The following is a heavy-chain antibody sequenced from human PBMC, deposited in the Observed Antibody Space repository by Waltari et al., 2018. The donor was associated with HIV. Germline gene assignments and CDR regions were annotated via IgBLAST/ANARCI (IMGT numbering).Heavy chain of an antibody. Sequence: QVQLQESGPGLVKPSETLSLICTVSGGSISNYYWGWIRQPPGKGLEWIGYIYSTGSTDYHPSLKSRVTISVDTSKNQFSLKLTSVTAADTAQYYCARYSSAWTGFDYWGQGTLVTVSS. J-gene: IGHJ4*02. V-gene: IGHV4-59*01. D-gene: IGHD6-19*01. CDR2: IYSTGST. CDR3: ARYSSAWTGFDY. CDR1: GGSISNYY.